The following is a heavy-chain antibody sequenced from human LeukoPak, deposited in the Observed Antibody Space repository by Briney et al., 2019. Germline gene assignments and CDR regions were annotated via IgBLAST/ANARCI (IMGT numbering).Heavy chain of an antibody. J-gene: IGHJ4*02. CDR1: GYTFTSYY. CDR2: IIPIFGTA. CDR3: ARAHFVTPGNYFDY. Sequence: SVKVSCKASGYTFTSYYMHWVRQAPGQGLEWMGGIIPIFGTANYAQKFQGRVTITADESTSTAYMELSSLRSEDTAVYYCARAHFVTPGNYFDYWGQGTLVTVSS. V-gene: IGHV1-69*13. D-gene: IGHD3-10*01.